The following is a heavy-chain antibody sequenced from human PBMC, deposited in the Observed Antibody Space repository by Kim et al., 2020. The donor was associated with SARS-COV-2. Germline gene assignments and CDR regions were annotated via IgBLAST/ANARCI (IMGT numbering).Heavy chain of an antibody. CDR1: GYTFTSYG. J-gene: IGHJ4*02. V-gene: IGHV1-18*01. D-gene: IGHD2-2*01. CDR3: ARDLIVVVPGSRRFDY. Sequence: ASVKVSCKASGYTFTSYGISWVRQAPGQGLEWMGWISAYNGNTNYAQKLQGRVTMTTDTSTSTAYMELRSLRSDDTAVYYCARDLIVVVPGSRRFDYWGQGTLVTVSS. CDR2: ISAYNGNT.